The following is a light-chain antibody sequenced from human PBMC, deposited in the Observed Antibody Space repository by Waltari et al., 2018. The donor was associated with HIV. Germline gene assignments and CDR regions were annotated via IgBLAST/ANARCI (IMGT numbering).Light chain of an antibody. V-gene: IGKV3-15*01. Sequence: EIVMTQSPATLSVSPGERATLSCRASQSVSSNLAWYQQKAGQAPRLLLYGVSTRATGIPARFSGSGSGTEFTLTISSLQSEDFAIYYCQQYNNWPLTWTFGQGTKVEIK. J-gene: IGKJ1*01. CDR2: GVS. CDR1: QSVSSN. CDR3: QQYNNWPLTWT.